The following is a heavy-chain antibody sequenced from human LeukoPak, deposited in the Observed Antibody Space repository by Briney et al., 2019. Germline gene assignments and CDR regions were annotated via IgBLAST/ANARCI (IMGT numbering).Heavy chain of an antibody. CDR3: ARDVSDCSGGSCYSYFDY. J-gene: IGHJ4*02. D-gene: IGHD2-15*01. CDR2: INTNTGNP. V-gene: IGHV7-4-1*02. Sequence: ASVKVSCKASGYTFISYSMNWVRQAPGQGLEWMGWINTNTGNPTYAQRFTGRVVFTSDTSVSTAYLQISSLKAEDTAVYYCARDVSDCSGGSCYSYFDYWGQGSLVTVSS. CDR1: GYTFISYS.